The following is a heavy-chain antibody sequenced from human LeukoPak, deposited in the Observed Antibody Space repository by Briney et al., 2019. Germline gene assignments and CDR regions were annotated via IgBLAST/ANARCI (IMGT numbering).Heavy chain of an antibody. D-gene: IGHD6-13*01. Sequence: GGSLRLSCAASGFTFSDYYMSWIRQAPGKGLEWVSYISSSSSYTNYADSVKGRFTISRDNAKNSLYLQMNSLRAEDTAVYYCARGYSSSWYPKNWLDPWGQGTLVTVSS. CDR3: ARGYSSSWYPKNWLDP. CDR1: GFTFSDYY. V-gene: IGHV3-11*06. CDR2: ISSSSSYT. J-gene: IGHJ5*02.